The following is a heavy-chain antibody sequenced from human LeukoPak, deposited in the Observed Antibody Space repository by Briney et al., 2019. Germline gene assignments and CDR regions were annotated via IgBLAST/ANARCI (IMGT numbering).Heavy chain of an antibody. CDR1: GYTFTGYY. J-gene: IGHJ3*02. D-gene: IGHD3-10*01. CDR2: INPNSGGT. CDR3: ARDGMVRAFGAFDI. Sequence: GAAVKVSCKASGYTFTGYYMHWVRQAPGQGLEWMGWINPNSGGTNYAQKFQGRVTMTRDTSISTAYMELSRLRSDDTAVYYCARDGMVRAFGAFDIWGQGSTVTVSS. V-gene: IGHV1-2*02.